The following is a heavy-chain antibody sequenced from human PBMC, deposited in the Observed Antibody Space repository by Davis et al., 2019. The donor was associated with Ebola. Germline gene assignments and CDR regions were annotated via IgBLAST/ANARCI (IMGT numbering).Heavy chain of an antibody. CDR3: ARSGYSGYVGLWKASSIGYYGMDV. CDR1: GGSINSHY. CDR2: INHSGST. Sequence: MPSETLSLTCTVSGGSINSHYWSWIRQPPGKGLEWIGEINHSGSTNYNPSLKSRVTISVDTSKNQFSLKLSSVTAADTAVYYCARSGYSGYVGLWKASSIGYYGMDVWGKGTTVTVSS. D-gene: IGHD5-12*01. J-gene: IGHJ6*04. V-gene: IGHV4-34*01.